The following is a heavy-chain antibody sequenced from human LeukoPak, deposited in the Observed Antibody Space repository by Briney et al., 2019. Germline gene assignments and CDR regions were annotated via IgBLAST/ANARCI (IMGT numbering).Heavy chain of an antibody. CDR2: IYYSGST. V-gene: IGHV4-59*12. CDR1: GVSITSYY. D-gene: IGHD3-10*01. J-gene: IGHJ4*02. Sequence: PSETLSLTCTVSGVSITSYYWTWIRQPPGKGLEWIGSIYYSGSTYYNPSLKSRVTISVDTSKNQFSLKLSSVTAADTAVYYCARDGGRITMVRGVPYFDYWGQGTLVTVSS. CDR3: ARDGGRITMVRGVPYFDY.